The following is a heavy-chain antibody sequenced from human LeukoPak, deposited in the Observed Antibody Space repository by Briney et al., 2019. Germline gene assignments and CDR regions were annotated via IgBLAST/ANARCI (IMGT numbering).Heavy chain of an antibody. CDR1: GHSFVGYG. CDR3: ARRPYYYYYMDV. Sequence: GASVKVSCKASGHSFVGYGITWVRQAPGQGLEWMGWFNPENGNTNYAQKVQGRVTMTADTSTSTSYMELSSLRSDDTAVYYCARRPYYYYYMDVWGKGTTVTVSS. V-gene: IGHV1-18*01. CDR2: FNPENGNT. J-gene: IGHJ6*03.